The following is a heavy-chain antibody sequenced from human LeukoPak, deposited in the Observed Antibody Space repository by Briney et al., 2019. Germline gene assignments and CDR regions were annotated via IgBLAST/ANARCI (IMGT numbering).Heavy chain of an antibody. CDR1: GGSFSGYY. D-gene: IGHD6-6*01. Sequence: SETLSLTCAVYGGSFSGYYWSWIRQPPGKGLEWIGEINHSGSTNYNPSLKSRVTTSVDTSKNQFSLKLSSVTAADTAVYYCASGYSSSSEFDYWGQGTLVTVSS. J-gene: IGHJ4*02. CDR2: INHSGST. CDR3: ASGYSSSSEFDY. V-gene: IGHV4-34*01.